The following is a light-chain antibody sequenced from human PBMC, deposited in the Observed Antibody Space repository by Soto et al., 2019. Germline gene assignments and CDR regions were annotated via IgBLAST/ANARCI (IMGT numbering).Light chain of an antibody. CDR1: SSDVGVYNY. J-gene: IGLJ1*01. CDR3: CSYAGSYTFV. CDR2: DVT. Sequence: QSGLTQPRSVSGSPGQSVTISCTGTSSDVGVYNYVSWYQQHPGKAPKLMIYDVTKRPSGVPDRFSGSKSANTASLTISGLQAEDEADYYCCSYAGSYTFVFGTGTKVTVL. V-gene: IGLV2-11*01.